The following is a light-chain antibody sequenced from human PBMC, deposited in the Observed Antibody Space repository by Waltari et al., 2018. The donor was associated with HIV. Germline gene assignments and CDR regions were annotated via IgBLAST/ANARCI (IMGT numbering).Light chain of an antibody. J-gene: IGLJ2*01. CDR1: NSDIVGFDY. Sequence: QSALTQRASVSGSPGQSITISCTGTNSDIVGFDYVPWYQQYPGSAPKLIIFEVTNRPSGISDRFSASKSGTTASLTISGLQAEDAADYYCSSYTRSTTLVFGGGTKVTVL. CDR3: SSYTRSTTLV. CDR2: EVT. V-gene: IGLV2-14*01.